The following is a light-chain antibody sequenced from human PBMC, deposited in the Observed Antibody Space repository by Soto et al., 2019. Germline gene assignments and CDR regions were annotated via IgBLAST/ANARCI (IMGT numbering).Light chain of an antibody. CDR1: SSDVGGYDY. V-gene: IGLV2-14*01. Sequence: QSVLNQPASVSGSPGQSITISCTGTSSDVGGYDYVSWYQQHPGKAPKLMIYEVSNRPSGVPDRFSGSKSGNTASLTASGLQAEDEADYYCSSYAGSTYVFGTGTKVTVL. CDR3: SSYAGSTYV. CDR2: EVS. J-gene: IGLJ1*01.